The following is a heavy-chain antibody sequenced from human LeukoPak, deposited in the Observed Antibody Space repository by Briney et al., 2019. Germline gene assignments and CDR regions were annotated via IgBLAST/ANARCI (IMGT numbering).Heavy chain of an antibody. CDR3: ARVKAVVTPWVFDY. CDR1: GGYISSSSYY. V-gene: IGHV4-39*07. Sequence: SETLSLTCTVSGGYISSSSYYWGWIRQPPGKGLAWIGSISYTGITNYRPSLKSRVTISVETSKNQFSLKLSSVTAADTAVYFCARVKAVVTPWVFDYWGQGILVTVSS. CDR2: ISYTGIT. D-gene: IGHD4-23*01. J-gene: IGHJ4*02.